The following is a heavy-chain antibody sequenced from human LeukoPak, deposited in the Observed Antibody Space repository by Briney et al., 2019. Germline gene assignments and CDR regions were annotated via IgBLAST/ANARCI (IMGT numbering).Heavy chain of an antibody. V-gene: IGHV4-39*01. CDR2: IYYSGST. Sequence: SETLSLTCIVSGGSISSNTYYWGWIRQPPGKGLEWIGSIYYSGSTYYNPSLKSRVTISVDTSKNQFSLKLSSVTAADTAVYYCARYRNEALFAFDIWGQGTMVTVSS. CDR1: GGSISSNTYY. CDR3: ARYRNEALFAFDI. J-gene: IGHJ3*02. D-gene: IGHD1-14*01.